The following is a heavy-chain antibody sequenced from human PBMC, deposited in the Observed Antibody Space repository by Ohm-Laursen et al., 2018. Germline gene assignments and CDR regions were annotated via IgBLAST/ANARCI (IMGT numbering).Heavy chain of an antibody. V-gene: IGHV3-7*01. D-gene: IGHD3-16*01. CDR1: GFTFSSYW. J-gene: IGHJ6*02. CDR2: IKVDGSEK. CDR3: ARFGVNHGMDV. Sequence: SLRLSCAASGFTFSSYWMTWVRQPPGKGLEWVARIKVDGSEKYYVNSVKGRFTISRDDAKNSLYLQMSSLRAEDTAVYYCARFGVNHGMDVWGQGTTGTVSS.